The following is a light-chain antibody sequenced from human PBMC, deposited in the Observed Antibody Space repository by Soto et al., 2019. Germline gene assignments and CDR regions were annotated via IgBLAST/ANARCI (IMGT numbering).Light chain of an antibody. V-gene: IGKV3D-15*01. CDR1: QSVSSY. Sequence: EILMTQSPATLSASPGERATLSCRASQSVSSYLAWYQQKPGPAPMLLIYAASSRPTGVPDRFSGGGSGTDFTLTISRLEPEDVAVYYCQQYNSSPRTFGQGTKVDIK. CDR3: QQYNSSPRT. J-gene: IGKJ1*01. CDR2: AAS.